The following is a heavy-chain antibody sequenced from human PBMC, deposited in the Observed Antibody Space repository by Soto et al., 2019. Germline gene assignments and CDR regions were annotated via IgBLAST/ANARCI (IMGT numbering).Heavy chain of an antibody. V-gene: IGHV4-34*01. Sequence: KPSETLSLTCAVYGGSFSGYYWSWIRQPPGKGLEWIGEINHSGSTNYNPSLKSRVTISVDTSKNQFSLKLSSVTAADTAVYYCARGRQYYDFWSGSYYFDYWGQGTLVTVSS. CDR2: INHSGST. J-gene: IGHJ4*02. CDR3: ARGRQYYDFWSGSYYFDY. CDR1: GGSFSGYY. D-gene: IGHD3-3*01.